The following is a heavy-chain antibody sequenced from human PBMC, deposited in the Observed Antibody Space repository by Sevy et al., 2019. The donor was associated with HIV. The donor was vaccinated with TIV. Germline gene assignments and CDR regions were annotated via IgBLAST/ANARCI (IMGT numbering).Heavy chain of an antibody. J-gene: IGHJ4*02. CDR1: GFTFSGSA. D-gene: IGHD1-26*01. Sequence: GGSLRLSCAASGFTFSGSAMHWVRQASGKGLEWVGRIRSKANSYATAYAASVKGRFTISRDDSKNTAYLQMNSLKTEDTAVYYGTRPAGIVGATTGGDYWGQGTLVTVSS. CDR3: TRPAGIVGATTGGDY. CDR2: IRSKANSYAT. V-gene: IGHV3-73*01.